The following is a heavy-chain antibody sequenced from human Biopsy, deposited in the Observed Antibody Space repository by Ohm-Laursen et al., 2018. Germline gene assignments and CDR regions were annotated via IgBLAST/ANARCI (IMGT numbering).Heavy chain of an antibody. CDR1: GESFNGYY. Sequence: SDTLSLPCAVYGESFNGYYWSWIRQTPGKGLEWIGAIHHSGRPTYHPSLKSRVTISVDTSKNQFSLKVSSVTAADTAVYYCVRGVDYYDPYHYYALDVWGQGTTVTVSS. V-gene: IGHV4-34*01. D-gene: IGHD3-22*01. CDR2: IHHSGRP. CDR3: VRGVDYYDPYHYYALDV. J-gene: IGHJ6*02.